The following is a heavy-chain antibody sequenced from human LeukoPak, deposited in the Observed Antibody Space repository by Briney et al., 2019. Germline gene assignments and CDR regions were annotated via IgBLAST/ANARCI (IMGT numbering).Heavy chain of an antibody. V-gene: IGHV3-23*01. J-gene: IGHJ4*02. CDR3: ARVDTSHLRYFDS. CDR2: ISQSGNTI. Sequence: GSLRLSCVGSGFTFSRYWLNWVRQAPGKGLEWISAISQSGNTIYYADSVKGRFIISRDNSKNTLYLQLNSLRAEDTAVYYCARVDTSHLRYFDSWGQGTLVTVSS. D-gene: IGHD3-16*01. CDR1: GFTFSRYW.